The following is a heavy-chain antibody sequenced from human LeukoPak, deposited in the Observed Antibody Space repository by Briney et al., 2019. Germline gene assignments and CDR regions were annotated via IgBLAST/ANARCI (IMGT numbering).Heavy chain of an antibody. CDR2: INHSGST. D-gene: IGHD6-6*01. V-gene: IGHV4-34*01. Sequence: SETLSLTCAVYGGSFSGYYWSWIRQPPGKGLEWIGEINHSGSTNYNPSLKSRVTISVDTSKNQFSLKLSSVTAADTAVYYCARHDSSSSGIDYWGQGTLVTVSS. CDR1: GGSFSGYY. CDR3: ARHDSSSSGIDY. J-gene: IGHJ4*02.